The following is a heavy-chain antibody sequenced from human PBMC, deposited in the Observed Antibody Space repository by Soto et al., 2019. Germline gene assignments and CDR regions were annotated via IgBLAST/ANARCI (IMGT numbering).Heavy chain of an antibody. CDR3: ARRAEDHYFYYMGV. CDR1: GYSFSSYG. CDR2: IRPYNGDT. D-gene: IGHD1-26*01. V-gene: IGHV1-18*01. J-gene: IGHJ6*03. Sequence: QAQLVQSGSEVKRPGASVKVSCKASGYSFSSYGIVWVRQAPGQGLEWMGWIRPYNGDTNSAPKFQVSVTLTTDTSTSTAYMAPRSLRYDDTAVYYCARRAEDHYFYYMGVWGKGTAVTASS.